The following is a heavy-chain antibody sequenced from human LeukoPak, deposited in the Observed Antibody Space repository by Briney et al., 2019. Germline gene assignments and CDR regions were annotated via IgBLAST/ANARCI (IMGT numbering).Heavy chain of an antibody. CDR1: GSSITNYW. Sequence: PSETLSLTCTVSGSSITNYWWSWIRQPPGRGLEWIGYIYYSGSTTNYNPSLRGRATISVDASKNQFSLRLRSVTAADTAVYYCARVGDWNDLVYWGQGTLVTVSS. CDR3: ARVGDWNDLVY. J-gene: IGHJ4*02. CDR2: IYYSGSTT. V-gene: IGHV4-59*01. D-gene: IGHD1-1*01.